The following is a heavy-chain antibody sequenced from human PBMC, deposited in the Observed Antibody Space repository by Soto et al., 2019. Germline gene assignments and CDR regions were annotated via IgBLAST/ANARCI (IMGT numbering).Heavy chain of an antibody. Sequence: SETLSLTCTVSGGSISSYYWSWIRQPPGKGLEWIGYIYYSGSTNYNPSLKSRVNISVDTSKNQFSLKLSSVTAADTAVYYCARHPTPPSSSSLFWFDPWGQGTLVTVSS. CDR1: GGSISSYY. D-gene: IGHD6-6*01. CDR2: IYYSGST. CDR3: ARHPTPPSSSSLFWFDP. V-gene: IGHV4-59*08. J-gene: IGHJ5*02.